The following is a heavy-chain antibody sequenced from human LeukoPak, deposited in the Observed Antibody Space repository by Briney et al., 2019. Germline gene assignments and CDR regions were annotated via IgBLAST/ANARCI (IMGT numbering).Heavy chain of an antibody. V-gene: IGHV3-21*01. CDR2: ISSSSSYI. Sequence: GGSLRLSCAASGFTFSSYSMYWVRQAPGKGLEWVSSISSSSSYIYYADSVKGRFTISRDNAKNSLYLQMNSLRAEDTAVYYCARDKVPEQWLVFKWNDWGQGTLVTVSS. CDR1: GFTFSSYS. CDR3: ARDKVPEQWLVFKWND. J-gene: IGHJ4*02. D-gene: IGHD6-19*01.